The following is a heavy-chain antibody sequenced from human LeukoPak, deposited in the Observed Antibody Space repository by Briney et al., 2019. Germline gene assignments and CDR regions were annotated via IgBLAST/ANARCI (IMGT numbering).Heavy chain of an antibody. J-gene: IGHJ4*02. CDR2: ISYDGSDN. D-gene: IGHD3-3*01. Sequence: GRSLRLSCAASGFTFSSYGMHWVRQAPGKGLEWVAVISYDGSDNYYADSVKGRFTISRDNSKNTLYLQMNSLRAEDTAVYYCAKRKFWSGYYHFDYWGQGTLVTVSS. CDR1: GFTFSSYG. CDR3: AKRKFWSGYYHFDY. V-gene: IGHV3-30*18.